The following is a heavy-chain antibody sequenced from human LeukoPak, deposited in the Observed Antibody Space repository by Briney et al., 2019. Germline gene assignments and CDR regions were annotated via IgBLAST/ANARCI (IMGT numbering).Heavy chain of an antibody. Sequence: PGESLRLSCATSGFSFTTYAMSWVRQTPGKGLELVANIKPDGGEKHYVDSVKGRFTISRDNARNSLDLQMSSLTAEDTAVYYCARGVWSSRNAFDLWGQGTMVTVSS. CDR1: GFSFTTYA. CDR3: ARGVWSSRNAFDL. CDR2: IKPDGGEK. J-gene: IGHJ3*01. D-gene: IGHD2-21*01. V-gene: IGHV3-7*01.